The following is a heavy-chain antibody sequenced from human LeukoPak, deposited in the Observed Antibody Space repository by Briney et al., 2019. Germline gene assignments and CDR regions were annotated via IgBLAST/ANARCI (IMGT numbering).Heavy chain of an antibody. CDR3: ANYVSASGDYYGMDV. V-gene: IGHV4-4*07. D-gene: IGHD3-10*01. CDR2: VHPSGTT. Sequence: SETLSLTCTVSGGSISDYYWTWIRQPAGKGLEWIGRVHPSGTTNYNPSLKSRVIMSVGTSKNQLSLKLSSVTAADTAVYYCANYVSASGDYYGMDVWGQGTTVTVSS. J-gene: IGHJ6*02. CDR1: GGSISDYY.